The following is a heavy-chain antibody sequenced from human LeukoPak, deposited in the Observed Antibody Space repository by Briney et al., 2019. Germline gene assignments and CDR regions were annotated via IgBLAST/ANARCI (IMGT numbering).Heavy chain of an antibody. J-gene: IGHJ4*02. CDR3: ARASYYFDY. V-gene: IGHV4-59*12. Sequence: SETLSLTCTVSGGSISSYYWSWIRHPPGKGLEWIGYIYYSGSTNYNPSLKSRVTISVDTSKNQFSLKLSSVTAADTAVYYCARASYYFDYWGQGTLVTVSS. CDR2: IYYSGST. CDR1: GGSISSYY.